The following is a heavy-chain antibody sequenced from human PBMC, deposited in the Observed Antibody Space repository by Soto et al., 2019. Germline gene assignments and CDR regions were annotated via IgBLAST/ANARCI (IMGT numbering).Heavy chain of an antibody. J-gene: IGHJ6*02. CDR3: ARGGEWELLFYYYYGMDV. D-gene: IGHD1-26*01. CDR2: ISYDGSNK. Sequence: GGPLELSFAASGFTFRGYAMHWVRQAPGKGLEWVPVISYDGSNKYYADSVKGRFTISRDNSKNTLYLQMNSLRAEDTAVYYCARGGEWELLFYYYYGMDVWGQGTTVTVSS. V-gene: IGHV3-30-3*01. CDR1: GFTFRGYA.